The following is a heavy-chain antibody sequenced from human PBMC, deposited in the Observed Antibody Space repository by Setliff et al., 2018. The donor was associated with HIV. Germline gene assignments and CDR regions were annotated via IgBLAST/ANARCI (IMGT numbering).Heavy chain of an antibody. CDR2: MNPNSGNT. Sequence: ASVKVSCKASGYTFTSYDINWVRQANGQGLEWMGWMNPNSGNTGYAQKFQGRVTMTRTTSISTANMALSSLRSEDTAVYYWARTRDSSGYYPGAFDYWGQGTLVTVSS. D-gene: IGHD3-22*01. J-gene: IGHJ4*02. V-gene: IGHV1-8*01. CDR1: GYTFTSYD. CDR3: ARTRDSSGYYPGAFDY.